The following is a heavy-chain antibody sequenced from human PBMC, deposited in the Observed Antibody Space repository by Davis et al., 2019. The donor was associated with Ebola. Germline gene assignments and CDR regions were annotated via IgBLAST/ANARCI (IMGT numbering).Heavy chain of an antibody. D-gene: IGHD2-15*01. CDR3: AKELGYCSGGSCLYYYYYGMDV. CDR1: GFTFSSYA. CDR2: ISYDGSNK. J-gene: IGHJ6*02. V-gene: IGHV3-30-3*02. Sequence: GGSLRLSCAASGFTFSSYAMHWVRQAPGKGLEWVAVISYDGSNKYYADSVKGRFTISRDNSKNTLYLQMNSLRAEDTAVYYCAKELGYCSGGSCLYYYYYGMDVWGQGTTVTVSS.